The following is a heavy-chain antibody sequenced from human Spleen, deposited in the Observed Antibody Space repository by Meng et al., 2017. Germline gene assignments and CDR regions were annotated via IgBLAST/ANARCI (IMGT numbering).Heavy chain of an antibody. Sequence: SETLSLTCTVSGGSISSSSYYWGWIRQPPGKGLEWIGSIYYSGSTYYNPSLKSRVTISVDTSKNQFSLKLSSVTAADTAVYYCAASARLGIQLWLIDYWGQGTLVTVSS. CDR2: IYYSGST. CDR1: GGSISSSSYY. D-gene: IGHD5-18*01. V-gene: IGHV4-39*07. J-gene: IGHJ4*02. CDR3: AASARLGIQLWLIDY.